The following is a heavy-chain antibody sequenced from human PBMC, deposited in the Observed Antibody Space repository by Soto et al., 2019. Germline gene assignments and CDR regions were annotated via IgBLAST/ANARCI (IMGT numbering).Heavy chain of an antibody. Sequence: QVQLVESGGGVVQPGRSLRVSCAASGFTFSNSAMHWVRQAPGKGLEWVAVISYDGSSKYYADSVKGRFTISRDNPKNPLYLQMNSLRAEDTAVYYCAKEFSKYSSSLGYWGQGTLVTVSS. D-gene: IGHD6-13*01. CDR1: GFTFSNSA. CDR3: AKEFSKYSSSLGY. CDR2: ISYDGSSK. J-gene: IGHJ4*02. V-gene: IGHV3-30-3*02.